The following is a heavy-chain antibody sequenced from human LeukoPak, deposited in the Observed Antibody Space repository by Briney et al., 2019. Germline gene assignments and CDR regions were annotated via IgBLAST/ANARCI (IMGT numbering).Heavy chain of an antibody. CDR2: ISGSGGST. CDR3: AKDRYSYGLGYYFDY. J-gene: IGHJ4*02. Sequence: GGSLRLSCAASGFTFSSYGMHWVRQAPGKGLEWVSAISGSGGSTYYADSVKGRFTISRDNSKNTLYLQMNSLRAEDTAVYYCAKDRYSYGLGYYFDYWGQGTLVTVSS. V-gene: IGHV3-23*01. CDR1: GFTFSSYG. D-gene: IGHD5-18*01.